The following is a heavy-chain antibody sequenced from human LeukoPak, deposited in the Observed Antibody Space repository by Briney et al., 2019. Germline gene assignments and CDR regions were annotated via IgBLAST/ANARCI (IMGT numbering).Heavy chain of an antibody. CDR1: GGSFSGYY. J-gene: IGHJ4*02. CDR3: ARDTAMVLDEGFDY. D-gene: IGHD5-18*01. V-gene: IGHV4-34*01. Sequence: PSETLSLTCAVYGGSFSGYYWSRIRQPPGKGLEWIGEINHSGSTNYNPSLKSRVTISVDTSKNQFSLKLSSVTAADTAVYYCARDTAMVLDEGFDYWGQGTLVTVSS. CDR2: INHSGST.